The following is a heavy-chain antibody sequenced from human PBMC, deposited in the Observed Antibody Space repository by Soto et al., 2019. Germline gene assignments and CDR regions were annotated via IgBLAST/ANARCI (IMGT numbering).Heavy chain of an antibody. D-gene: IGHD6-19*01. Sequence: KTSETLSLTCTVSGAAITSYFWSWIRQPAGKGLQWIGRMFSTGTTNYNPSLKGRVTMSIDPSKNQFSLRLSSVTAADTAVYYCARDGDYNSGWFIFDYWGLGTLVTVSS. V-gene: IGHV4-4*07. CDR2: MFSTGTT. J-gene: IGHJ4*02. CDR1: GAAITSYF. CDR3: ARDGDYNSGWFIFDY.